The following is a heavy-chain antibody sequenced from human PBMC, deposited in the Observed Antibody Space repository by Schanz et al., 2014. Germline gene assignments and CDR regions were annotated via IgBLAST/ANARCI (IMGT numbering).Heavy chain of an antibody. V-gene: IGHV3-74*01. CDR3: AKVAPAATYLDS. CDR2: INSDGTTT. J-gene: IGHJ4*02. Sequence: EVQLVESGGGLVQPGGSLRLSCAASGFTFSTYWMHWVRQAPGKGLVWVSHINSDGTTTTYADSVKGRFTISRDNAENTLYLQMNSLRVEDTAVYYCAKVAPAATYLDSWGLGTLVTVSS. D-gene: IGHD2-2*01. CDR1: GFTFSTYW.